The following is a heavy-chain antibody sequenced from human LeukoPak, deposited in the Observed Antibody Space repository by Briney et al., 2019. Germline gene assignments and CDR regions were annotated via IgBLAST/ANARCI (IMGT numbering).Heavy chain of an antibody. Sequence: PGGSLRLSCAASGFTFSDYYMSWIRQAPGKGLEWVSAISGSGGSTYYADSVKGRFTISRDNSKNTLYLQMNSLRAEDTAVYYCAKGGALVLRYFDWLFPYFDYWGQGTLVTVSS. CDR2: ISGSGGST. CDR1: GFTFSDYY. D-gene: IGHD3-9*01. CDR3: AKGGALVLRYFDWLFPYFDY. V-gene: IGHV3-23*01. J-gene: IGHJ4*02.